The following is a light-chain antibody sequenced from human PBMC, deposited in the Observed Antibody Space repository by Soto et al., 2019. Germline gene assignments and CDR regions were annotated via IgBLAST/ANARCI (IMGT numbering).Light chain of an antibody. CDR1: QGISNY. Sequence: DIQMTQSPSSLSASVGDRVTITCRASQGISNYLAWYQQKPGKVPKLLIYAASTLQSGVPSRFSGSGSGTDFTLTISSLQPEDVATYYCHKYSSAPPFTFGPGTKVDIK. V-gene: IGKV1-27*01. CDR2: AAS. J-gene: IGKJ3*01. CDR3: HKYSSAPPFT.